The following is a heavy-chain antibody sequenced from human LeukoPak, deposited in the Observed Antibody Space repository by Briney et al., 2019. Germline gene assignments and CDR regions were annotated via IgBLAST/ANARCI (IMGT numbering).Heavy chain of an antibody. CDR3: ARYGYSYGKYFDY. CDR2: IYYSGST. Sequence: PSETLSLTCTVSGGFISSSSYYWGWIRQPPGKGLEWIGSIYYSGSTYYNPSLKSRVTISVDTSKNQFSLKLSSVTAADTAVYYCARYGYSYGKYFDYWGQGTLVTVSS. CDR1: GGFISSSSYY. D-gene: IGHD5-18*01. J-gene: IGHJ4*02. V-gene: IGHV4-39*01.